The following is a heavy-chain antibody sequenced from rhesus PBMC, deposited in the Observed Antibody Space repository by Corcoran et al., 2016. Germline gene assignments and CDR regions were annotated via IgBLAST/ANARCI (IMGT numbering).Heavy chain of an antibody. CDR3: ARDRTDYYYDSGYYGYDAFDF. D-gene: IGHD3-28*01. J-gene: IGHJ3*01. Sequence: QLQLQESGPGLVKPSETLSVTCAVSGGSISSSYWSWIRQAPGKGLEWIGYIDCSGSSTNYNPSLKSRVTLSVDTSKNQLSLKLSSVTTADTAVYYCARDRTDYYYDSGYYGYDAFDFWGQGLRVTVSS. CDR1: GGSISSSY. V-gene: IGHV4-169*02. CDR2: IDCSGSST.